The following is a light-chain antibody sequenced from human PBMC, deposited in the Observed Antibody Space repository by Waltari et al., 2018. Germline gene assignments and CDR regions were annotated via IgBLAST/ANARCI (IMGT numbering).Light chain of an antibody. J-gene: IGLJ3*02. CDR1: ILGNKY. V-gene: IGLV3-1*01. CDR2: QDT. Sequence: SYELTQPPSVSVSPGQTASITCSGDILGNKYASWYQQKPGQSPLLVIYQDTNRPSGIPGRCSGSKSGNAATLTISGTQAMDEADYYCQALGTGAWVFGGGTKLTVL. CDR3: QALGTGAWV.